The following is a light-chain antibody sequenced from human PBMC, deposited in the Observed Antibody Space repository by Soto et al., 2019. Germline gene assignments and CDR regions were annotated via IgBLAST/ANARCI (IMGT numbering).Light chain of an antibody. CDR1: SSDVGGYNY. CDR2: DVS. Sequence: QSVLTQPASVSGSPGQSITISCTGTSSDVGGYNYVSWYQQHPSKAPTLMIYDVSNRPSGVSNRFSGSKSGNTPSLTISGLQAEDEADYYCNSYTISSTLVVLGGGTKLTVL. CDR3: NSYTISSTLVV. V-gene: IGLV2-14*01. J-gene: IGLJ2*01.